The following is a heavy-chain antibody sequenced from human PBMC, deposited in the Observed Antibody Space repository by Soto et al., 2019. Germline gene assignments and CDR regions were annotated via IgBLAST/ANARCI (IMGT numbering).Heavy chain of an antibody. V-gene: IGHV1-24*01. CDR3: ATESASGSYDGGFVY. Sequence: ASVKVSCKVSGYTLTELSMHWVRQAPGKGVEWMGGFDPEDGETIYAQKFQGRVTMTEDTSTDTAYMELSSLRSEDTAVYYCATESASGSYDGGFVYWGQGTLVTVSS. J-gene: IGHJ4*02. CDR1: GYTLTELS. D-gene: IGHD1-26*01. CDR2: FDPEDGET.